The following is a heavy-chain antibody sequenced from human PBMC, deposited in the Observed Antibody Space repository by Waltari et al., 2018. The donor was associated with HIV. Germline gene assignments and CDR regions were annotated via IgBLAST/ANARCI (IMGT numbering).Heavy chain of an antibody. CDR2: INPNSGGT. CDR3: ARDTPDAYYYDTSGYWS. Sequence: QVQLVQSGAAVKKPGASVKVSCQASGYTFPGYYMHWVRQAPGQGLEWMGWINPNSGGTNYAQKFQGRVTMTRDTSISTAYMELSRLRSDDTAVYYCARDTPDAYYYDTSGYWSWGQGTLVTVSS. V-gene: IGHV1-2*02. D-gene: IGHD3-22*01. CDR1: GYTFPGYY. J-gene: IGHJ5*02.